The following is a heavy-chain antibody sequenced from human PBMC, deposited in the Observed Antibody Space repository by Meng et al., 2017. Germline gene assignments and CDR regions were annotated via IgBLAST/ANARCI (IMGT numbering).Heavy chain of an antibody. J-gene: IGHJ4*02. CDR3: ARVHD. Sequence: ASVKVSCKASGYTFIGYYIHWVRQAPGQGLEWMGRINPHSGGTDYAQKFQGRVTLTRDTSISTAYMELSRLKSDDTAVYHCARVHDWGQGTLVTVSS. CDR1: GYTFIGYY. CDR2: INPHSGGT. V-gene: IGHV1-2*06. D-gene: IGHD3-3*01.